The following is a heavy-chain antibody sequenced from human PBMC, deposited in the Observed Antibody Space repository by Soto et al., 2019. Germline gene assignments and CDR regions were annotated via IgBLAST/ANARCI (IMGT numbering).Heavy chain of an antibody. CDR1: GFTFSSYW. CDR3: ARLGSWSGAYYYMDV. D-gene: IGHD3-3*01. CDR2: INSDGSST. V-gene: IGHV3-74*01. J-gene: IGHJ6*03. Sequence: EVQRVESGGGLVQPGGSLRLSCAASGFTFSSYWMQWVRQAQGKGLVWVSRINSDGSSTRYADSAKGRFTISRDNAKNTLDLEMNSLRAEDTALYYCARLGSWSGAYYYMDVWGSGATVTVSS.